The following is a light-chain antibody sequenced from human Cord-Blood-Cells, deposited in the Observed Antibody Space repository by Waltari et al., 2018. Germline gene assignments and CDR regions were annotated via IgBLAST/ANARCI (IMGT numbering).Light chain of an antibody. J-gene: IGLJ3*02. CDR2: RNN. CDR3: GAWDASLSGPV. V-gene: IGLV1-47*01. CDR1: TSNIGSNY. Sequence: QSVLTQPPSASGTPGQRVTISCSGSTSNIGSNYVYWYQQLPGTAPKLLIYRNNQGPSGVPDRSSGSKSGTSASLAISGLRAEDEADYDGGAWDASLSGPVFGGATKLTVL.